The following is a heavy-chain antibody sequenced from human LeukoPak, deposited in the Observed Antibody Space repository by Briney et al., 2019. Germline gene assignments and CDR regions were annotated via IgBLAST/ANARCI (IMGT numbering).Heavy chain of an antibody. D-gene: IGHD1-1*01. CDR1: GGTFSSYA. CDR3: AKDSRYNWNDGWFDP. J-gene: IGHJ5*02. V-gene: IGHV1-69*01. Sequence: SVKVSCKASGGTFSSYAISWVRQAPGQGLEWMGGIIPIFGTANYAQKFQGRVTITADESTSTAYMELSSLRSEDTAVYYCAKDSRYNWNDGWFDPWGQGTLVTVSS. CDR2: IIPIFGTA.